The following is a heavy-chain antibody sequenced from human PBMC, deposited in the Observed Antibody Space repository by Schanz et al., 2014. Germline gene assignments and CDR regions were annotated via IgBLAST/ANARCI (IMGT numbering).Heavy chain of an antibody. CDR1: GFIFNDYY. V-gene: IGHV3-11*01. CDR3: AKDDVWASGSYYDY. D-gene: IGHD3-10*01. CDR2: ISRDGTTS. J-gene: IGHJ4*02. Sequence: VQLVESGGGLVQPGGSLRLSCAASGFIFNDYYMNWIRQAPGKGLEWLSYISRDGTTSYYADSVKGRFTISRDNAKNSLYLQMNSLRAEDTAVYYCAKDDVWASGSYYDYWGQGTLVTVSS.